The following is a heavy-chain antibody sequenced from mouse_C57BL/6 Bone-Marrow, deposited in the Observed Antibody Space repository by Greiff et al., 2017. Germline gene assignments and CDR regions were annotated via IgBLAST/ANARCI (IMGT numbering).Heavy chain of an antibody. CDR2: ISSGSSTI. CDR3: ARQNYDYPFAY. V-gene: IGHV5-17*01. CDR1: GFTFSDYG. J-gene: IGHJ3*01. D-gene: IGHD2-4*01. Sequence: EVQLVESGGGLVKPGGSLKLSCAASGFTFSDYGMHWVRQAPEKGLEWVAYISSGSSTIYYADTVKGRFTISRDNAKKTLFLQMTSLRSEDTAMYYCARQNYDYPFAYWGQGTLVTVSA.